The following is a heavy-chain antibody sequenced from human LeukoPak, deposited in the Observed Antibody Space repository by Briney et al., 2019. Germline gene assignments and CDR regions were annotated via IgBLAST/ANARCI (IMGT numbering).Heavy chain of an antibody. CDR1: GFSLSTSAMC. V-gene: IGHV2-70*11. J-gene: IGHJ4*02. CDR2: IDWNDDK. CDR3: ARIQHRSGYFYDVDY. Sequence: SGPTLVNPTQSLTLTCTFSGFSLSTSAMCVSWIRQPPGKALEWLARIDWNDDKSYSTSLKTRLTISKDTSKNQVVLRMTNMDPVDTATYYCARIQHRSGYFYDVDYWGQGTLVTVSS. D-gene: IGHD3-22*01.